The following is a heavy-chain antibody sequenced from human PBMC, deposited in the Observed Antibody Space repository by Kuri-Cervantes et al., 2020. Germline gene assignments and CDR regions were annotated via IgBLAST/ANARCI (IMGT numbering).Heavy chain of an antibody. V-gene: IGHV3-23*01. CDR3: AREGGDMNSGWPYYYYYYGMDV. CDR1: GFTFSSYA. J-gene: IGHJ6*02. D-gene: IGHD6-19*01. CDR2: ISGSGGST. Sequence: GESLKISCAASGFTFSSYAMSWVRQAPGKGLEWVSAISGSGGSTYYADSVKGRFTISRDNSKNTLYLQMNSLRAEDTAVYYCAREGGDMNSGWPYYYYYYGMDVWGQGTTVTVSS.